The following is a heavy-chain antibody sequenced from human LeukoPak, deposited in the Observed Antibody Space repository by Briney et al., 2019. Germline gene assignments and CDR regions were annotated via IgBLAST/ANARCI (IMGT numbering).Heavy chain of an antibody. J-gene: IGHJ3*02. CDR2: IIPIFGTA. CDR1: GGTFSSYA. V-gene: IGHV1-69*06. CDR3: ARVIICRSSTSCGTHDAFDI. Sequence: SVKVSCKASGGTFSSYAISWVRQAPGQGLEWMGGIIPIFGTANYAQKFQGRVTITADKSTSTAYMELSSLRSEDTAVYYCARVIICRSSTSCGTHDAFDIWGQGTMVTVSS. D-gene: IGHD2-2*01.